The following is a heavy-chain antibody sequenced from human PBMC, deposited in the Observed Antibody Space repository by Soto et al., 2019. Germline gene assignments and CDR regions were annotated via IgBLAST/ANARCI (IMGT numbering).Heavy chain of an antibody. Sequence: QVQLVESGGGVVQPGRSLRLSCAASGFTFSSYGMHWVRQAPGKGLEWVAVIWYDGSNKYYADSVKGRFTISRDNSKNTLYLQMNSLRAEDTAVYYCAREALIAAAKVNWFDPWGQGTLVTVSS. CDR3: AREALIAAAKVNWFDP. V-gene: IGHV3-33*01. CDR2: IWYDGSNK. J-gene: IGHJ5*02. D-gene: IGHD6-13*01. CDR1: GFTFSSYG.